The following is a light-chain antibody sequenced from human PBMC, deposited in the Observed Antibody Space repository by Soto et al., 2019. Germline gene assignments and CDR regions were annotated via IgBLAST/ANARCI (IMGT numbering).Light chain of an antibody. J-gene: IGKJ1*01. CDR3: QQYKT. Sequence: DIQMTQSPSSLSASVGDRVTITCRGSQGISSWLAWYQQKPGRAPRLLIYKASSLASGVPSRFSGSGSGTEFTLTISSLRPDYFATYYCQQYKTFGQGTRVDIK. CDR2: KAS. CDR1: QGISSW. V-gene: IGKV1-5*03.